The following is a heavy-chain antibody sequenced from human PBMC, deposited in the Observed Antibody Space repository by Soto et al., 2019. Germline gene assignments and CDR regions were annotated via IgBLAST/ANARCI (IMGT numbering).Heavy chain of an antibody. V-gene: IGHV1-46*01. J-gene: IGHJ4*02. D-gene: IGHD6-19*01. CDR1: GISFINHY. CDR3: ARAVAVPADFDY. Sequence: ASVKVSCKASGISFINHYVHWVRQAPGQGPEWMGVINPAGSVTVYALKFQGRVTITRDTSASTAYMELSSLRSEDTAVYYCARAVAVPADFDYWGQGTLVTVSS. CDR2: INPAGSVT.